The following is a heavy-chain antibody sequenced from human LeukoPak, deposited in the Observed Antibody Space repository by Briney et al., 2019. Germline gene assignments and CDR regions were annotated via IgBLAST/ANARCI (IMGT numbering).Heavy chain of an antibody. CDR2: ISYDGINK. V-gene: IGHV3-30-3*01. CDR3: ARDATIDRYYDFWSGQNWFDP. J-gene: IGHJ5*02. Sequence: GGSLRLSCAASGFTFSRYDMYWVRQAPGKGLEWVAFISYDGINKDYADSVKGRLTISRDNAKSSLYLQMNSLRAEDTAAYYCARDATIDRYYDFWSGQNWFDPWGQGTLVTVSS. CDR1: GFTFSRYD. D-gene: IGHD3-3*01.